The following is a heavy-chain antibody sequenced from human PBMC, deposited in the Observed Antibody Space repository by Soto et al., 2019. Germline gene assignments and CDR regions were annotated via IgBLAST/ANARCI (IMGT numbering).Heavy chain of an antibody. V-gene: IGHV3-15*01. D-gene: IGHD2-21*02. CDR2: IKNKPDGGTT. CDR1: GLTFKNAW. Sequence: PGESLKISCAGSGLTFKNAWMTWVRRAPGKGLEWIGRIKNKPDGGTTDYAAPVKGRFIISRDDSKNMLYLQMHSLKTEDTAVYYCATVGYCVGDWCYASYYGMDVWGQGTTVTVSS. CDR3: ATVGYCVGDWCYASYYGMDV. J-gene: IGHJ6*02.